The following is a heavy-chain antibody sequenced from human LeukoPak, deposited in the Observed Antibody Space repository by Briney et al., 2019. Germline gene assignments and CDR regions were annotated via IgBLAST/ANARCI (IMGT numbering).Heavy chain of an antibody. D-gene: IGHD6-19*01. J-gene: IGHJ6*02. V-gene: IGHV4-4*02. CDR1: GGSISSSNW. CDR3: ARDLRYSSGWYGYYYYGMDV. CDR2: IYHSGST. Sequence: SGTLSLTCAVSGGSISSSNWWSWVRQPPGEGLEWIGEIYHSGSTNYNPSLKSRVTISVDKSKNQFSLKLSSVTAADTAVYYCARDLRYSSGWYGYYYYGMDVWGQGTTVTVSS.